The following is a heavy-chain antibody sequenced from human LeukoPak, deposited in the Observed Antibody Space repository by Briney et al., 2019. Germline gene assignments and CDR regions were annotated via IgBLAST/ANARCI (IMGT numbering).Heavy chain of an antibody. D-gene: IGHD7-27*01. CDR2: ISGDGSNT. CDR1: RFTFAHYA. V-gene: IGHV3-43*02. J-gene: IGHJ4*02. CDR3: AKDRKDWGLFDY. Sequence: GGSLRLSCAASRFTFAHYAMHWVRQTPGEGLEWVSLISGDGSNTYYADSVKGRFTISRDNSKNSLYLQMNSLRIEDTAFYYCAKDRKDWGLFDYWGQGTLVTVSS.